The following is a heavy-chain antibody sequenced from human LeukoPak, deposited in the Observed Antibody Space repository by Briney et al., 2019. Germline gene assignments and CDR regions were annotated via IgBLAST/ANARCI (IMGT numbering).Heavy chain of an antibody. J-gene: IGHJ3*02. CDR3: AREDYDKMTDI. Sequence: SETLSLTCTVSGGSISSGGYYWSWLRQHPGKGLEWIGYIYYSGSTYYNPSLKSRVTISVDTSKNQFSLKLSSVTAADTAVYYCAREDYDKMTDIWGQGTMVTVSS. CDR2: IYYSGST. V-gene: IGHV4-31*03. D-gene: IGHD3-22*01. CDR1: GGSISSGGYY.